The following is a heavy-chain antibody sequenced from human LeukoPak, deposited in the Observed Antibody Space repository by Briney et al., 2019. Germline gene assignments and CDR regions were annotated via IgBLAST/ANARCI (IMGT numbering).Heavy chain of an antibody. J-gene: IGHJ5*02. Sequence: SVKVSCKASGGTFSSYAISWVRPAPGQGLEWMGRIIPILGIANYAQKFQGRVTITADKSTSTAYMELSSLRSEDTAVYYCARDRGSSWYSNWFDPWGQGTLVTVSS. CDR2: IIPILGIA. CDR3: ARDRGSSWYSNWFDP. CDR1: GGTFSSYA. V-gene: IGHV1-69*04. D-gene: IGHD6-13*01.